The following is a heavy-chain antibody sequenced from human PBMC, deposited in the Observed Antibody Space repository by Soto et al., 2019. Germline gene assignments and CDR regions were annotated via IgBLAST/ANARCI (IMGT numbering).Heavy chain of an antibody. J-gene: IGHJ4*02. V-gene: IGHV3-48*01. Sequence: RGPLRLSCPASGFPFSSYSMHWVRQAPGKGLEWVAFISCSGSTIYYADSVNGRFTISRDNSKNTVYLQMNSLRAEDTAVYYCARDVVAAGGSNIDYWGQGTLVTVSS. CDR3: ARDVVAAGGSNIDY. D-gene: IGHD6-13*01. CDR2: ISCSGSTI. CDR1: GFPFSSYS.